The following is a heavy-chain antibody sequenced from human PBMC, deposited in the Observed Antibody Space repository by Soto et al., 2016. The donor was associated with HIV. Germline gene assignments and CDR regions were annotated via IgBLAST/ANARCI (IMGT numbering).Heavy chain of an antibody. D-gene: IGHD3-10*01. J-gene: IGHJ4*02. Sequence: EVQLVESGGGLVKPGGSLRLSCAASGFTFSNAWMSWVRQAPGKGLEWVGRIKSKTDGGTTDYAAPVKGRFTISRDDSKNXLYLQMNSLKTEDTAVYYCTTNRLLWFRGAFDYWAREPWVTVSS. V-gene: IGHV3-15*01. CDR1: GFTFSNAW. CDR3: TTNRLLWFRGAFDY. CDR2: IKSKTDGGTT.